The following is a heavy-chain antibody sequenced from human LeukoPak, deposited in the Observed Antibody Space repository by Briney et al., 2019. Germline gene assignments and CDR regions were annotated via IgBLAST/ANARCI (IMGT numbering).Heavy chain of an antibody. J-gene: IGHJ5*02. CDR1: GGSISSGSYY. CDR2: IYTSGST. CDR3: ARDRYGTTVTGYNWFDP. V-gene: IGHV4-61*02. D-gene: IGHD4-17*01. Sequence: NPSQTPPLTCTVSGGSISSGSYYWSWIRQPAGKGLEWIGRIYTSGSTNYNPSLKSRVTISVDTSKNQFSLKLSSVTAADAAVYYCARDRYGTTVTGYNWFDPWGQGTLVTVSS.